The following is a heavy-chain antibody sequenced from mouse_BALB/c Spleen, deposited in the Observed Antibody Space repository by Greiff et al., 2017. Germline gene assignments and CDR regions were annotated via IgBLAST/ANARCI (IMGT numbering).Heavy chain of an antibody. CDR3: ASALLRLRGYFDV. CDR2: IDTSDSST. CDR1: GYTFTDYW. V-gene: IGHV1-69*01. Sequence: QVQLQQPGAELVMPGASVKMSCKASGYTFTDYWMHWVKQRPGQGLEWIGAIDTSDSSTSYNQKFKGKATLTVDASSGTAYMQLSRLTYEDSAVYYCASALLRLRGYFDVWGAGTTVTVSS. D-gene: IGHD1-2*01. J-gene: IGHJ1*01.